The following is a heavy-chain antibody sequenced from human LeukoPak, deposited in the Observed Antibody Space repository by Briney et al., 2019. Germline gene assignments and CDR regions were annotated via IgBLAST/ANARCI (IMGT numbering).Heavy chain of an antibody. D-gene: IGHD6-19*01. V-gene: IGHV3-7*01. J-gene: IGHJ4*02. CDR2: VKQDGSEK. CDR3: ARDGSGWSVY. CDR1: GFTFNNYA. Sequence: PGGSLRLSCAASGFTFNNYAMSWVRQAPGKGLEWVANVKQDGSEKYYVDSVKGRFTISRDNAKNSLYLQMNSLRVEDTAVYYCARDGSGWSVYWGQGTLVTVSS.